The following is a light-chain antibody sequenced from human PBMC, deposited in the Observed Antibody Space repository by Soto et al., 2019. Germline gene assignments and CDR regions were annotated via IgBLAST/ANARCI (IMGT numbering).Light chain of an antibody. Sequence: QSVLTQPASVSGSPGQSITISCTGTSNDVGSYKLVSWYQQHPGKAPKLIIHEDNRRPSGVSSRFSGSKSANTASLTISGLQNEDEADYYCCTYAGSTTFVFGSGTKLTVL. CDR3: CTYAGSTTFV. CDR1: SNDVGSYKL. CDR2: EDN. V-gene: IGLV2-23*01. J-gene: IGLJ1*01.